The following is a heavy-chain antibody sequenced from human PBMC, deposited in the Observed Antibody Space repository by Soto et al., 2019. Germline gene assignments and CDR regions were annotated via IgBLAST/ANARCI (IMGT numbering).Heavy chain of an antibody. D-gene: IGHD3-3*01. V-gene: IGHV3-23*01. J-gene: IGHJ4*02. CDR3: AKDTGRSGYYDYFDY. CDR1: GFSFSSYA. CDR2: ISGSGGST. Sequence: GGALRLSCAASGFSFSSYAMSWVRQAPGKGLEWVSAISGSGGSTYYADSVKGRFTISRDNSKNTLYLQMNSLRAEDTDVYYCAKDTGRSGYYDYFDYRGQGTLVTDSS.